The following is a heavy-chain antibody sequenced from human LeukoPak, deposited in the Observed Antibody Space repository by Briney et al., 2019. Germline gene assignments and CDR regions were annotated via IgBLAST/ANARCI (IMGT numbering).Heavy chain of an antibody. J-gene: IGHJ4*02. CDR3: ARGIYTSSPRNPKNFFDY. D-gene: IGHD2-2*02. V-gene: IGHV3-66*01. CDR1: EVSVGSNY. CDR2: IYSGGST. Sequence: GGSLRLFCAASEVSVGSNYMTWVRQAPGKGLEWVSLIYSGGSTYYADSVKGRFTISRDNAKNSLYLQMNSLRAEDTAVYFCARGIYTSSPRNPKNFFDYWGQGTLVTVS.